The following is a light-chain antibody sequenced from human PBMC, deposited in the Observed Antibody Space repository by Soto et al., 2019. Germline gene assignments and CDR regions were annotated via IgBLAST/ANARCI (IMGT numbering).Light chain of an antibody. CDR3: QQFNNYPPT. J-gene: IGKJ4*01. CDR1: QDISSY. CDR2: AAS. Sequence: GDTVAITCRASQDISSYLAWYQQKPGKAPKLLIFAASTLQRGVPSRFSGSGSGTDFNLTISSLQPEDFATYYCQQFNNYPPTFGGGTKVDIK. V-gene: IGKV1-9*01.